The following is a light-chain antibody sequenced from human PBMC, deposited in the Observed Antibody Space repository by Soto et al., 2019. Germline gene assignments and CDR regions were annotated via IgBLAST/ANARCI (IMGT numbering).Light chain of an antibody. CDR3: AAWDGSLRGHV. V-gene: IGLV1-47*01. CDR2: TNN. CDR1: SSNIGSNF. Sequence: QCLLTQPASSSGTPGQRVTISCSGSSSNIGSNFVYWYQQLPGTAPKLLIYTNNQRPSGVPDRFSGSKSGTSASLAISGLRSDDEADYYCAAWDGSLRGHVFGTGTKVTVL. J-gene: IGLJ1*01.